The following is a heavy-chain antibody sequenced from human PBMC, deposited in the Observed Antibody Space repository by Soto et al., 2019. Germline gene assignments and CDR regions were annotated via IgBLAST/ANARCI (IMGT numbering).Heavy chain of an antibody. J-gene: IGHJ6*03. V-gene: IGHV3-74*01. CDR3: TREYYYYYMDV. Sequence: GGSLRLSCTTSGFTFSSYWMHWVRQVPGGGLVWVSRINSAGRTTNYADSVKGRFTISRDNAKNTVYLQMNSLRVEDTAVYYCTREYYYYYMDVWGKGTTVTVSS. CDR2: INSAGRTT. CDR1: GFTFSSYW.